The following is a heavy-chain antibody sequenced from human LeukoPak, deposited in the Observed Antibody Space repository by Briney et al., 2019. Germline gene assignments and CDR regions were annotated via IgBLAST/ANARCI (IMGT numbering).Heavy chain of an antibody. J-gene: IGHJ1*01. CDR2: FDPEDGET. CDR1: GYTLTELS. Sequence: ASVKVSCKVSGYTLTELSMHWVRQAPGKGLEWMGGFDPEDGETIYAQKFQGRVTMTTDTSTSTAYMELRSLRSDDTAVYYCARKPDATAEYFQHWGQGTLVTVSS. CDR3: ARKPDATAEYFQH. V-gene: IGHV1-24*01. D-gene: IGHD2-15*01.